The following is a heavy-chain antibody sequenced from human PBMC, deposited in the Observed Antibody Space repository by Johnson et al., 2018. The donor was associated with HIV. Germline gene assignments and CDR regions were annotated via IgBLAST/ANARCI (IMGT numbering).Heavy chain of an antibody. V-gene: IGHV3-30*03. CDR1: GFTFSSYA. Sequence: QMLLVESGGSLVQPGGSLRLSCAGSGFTFSSYAMSWVRQAPGKGLEWVAVISYDGSNKYYADSVKGRFTISRDNSKNTLYLQMNSLRAEDTAVYYCAPAGPDAFDIWGQGTMVTVSS. D-gene: IGHD6-13*01. CDR2: ISYDGSNK. J-gene: IGHJ3*02. CDR3: APAGPDAFDI.